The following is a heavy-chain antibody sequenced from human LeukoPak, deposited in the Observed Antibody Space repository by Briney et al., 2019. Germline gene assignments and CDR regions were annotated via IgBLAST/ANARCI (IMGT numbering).Heavy chain of an antibody. V-gene: IGHV3-64*01. CDR2: ISSNGGST. CDR1: GFTFSSYA. D-gene: IGHD5-18*01. Sequence: PGGSLRLSCAASGFTFSSYAMHWVRQAPGKGLEYVSAISSNGGSTYYANSVKGRFTISRDNSKNTLYLQMGSLRAEDMAVYYCARDRYSYGYIGREFDYWGQGTLVTVSS. CDR3: ARDRYSYGYIGREFDY. J-gene: IGHJ4*02.